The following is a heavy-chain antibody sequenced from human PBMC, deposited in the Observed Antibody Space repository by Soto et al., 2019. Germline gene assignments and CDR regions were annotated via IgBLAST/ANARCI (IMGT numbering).Heavy chain of an antibody. J-gene: IGHJ5*02. V-gene: IGHV1-24*01. CDR2: FDPEDGET. Sequence: ASVKVSCKVSGYTLTELSMHWVRQAPGKGHEWMGGFDPEDGETIYAQKLQGRVTMTEDTSTDTAYMELSSLRSEDTAVYYCATRYYDFWSGYRRNWFDAWGQGTLVTV. CDR1: GYTLTELS. CDR3: ATRYYDFWSGYRRNWFDA. D-gene: IGHD3-3*01.